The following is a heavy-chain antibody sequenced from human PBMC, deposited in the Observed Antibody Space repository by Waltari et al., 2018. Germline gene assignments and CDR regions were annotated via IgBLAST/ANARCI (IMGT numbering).Heavy chain of an antibody. J-gene: IGHJ4*02. D-gene: IGHD3-10*01. CDR1: GGSISSGCYY. V-gene: IGHV4-31*03. Sequence: QVQLQESGPGLVKPSQTLSLTCTVSGGSISSGCYYWSWIRTHPGKGLEWIGYIYYSGSTYYNPSLKSRVTISVDTSKNQFSLKLSSVTAADTAVYYCARGPGGGFGELPVPDYWGQGTLVTVSS. CDR3: ARGPGGGFGELPVPDY. CDR2: IYYSGST.